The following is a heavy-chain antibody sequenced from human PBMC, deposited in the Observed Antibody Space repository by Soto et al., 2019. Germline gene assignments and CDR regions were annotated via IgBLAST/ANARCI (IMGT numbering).Heavy chain of an antibody. D-gene: IGHD1-26*01. CDR2: IYWDDDK. CDR1: GFSLSTSGVG. CDR3: AHRSGSHYVDYFDY. Sequence: QITLKESGPTLVKPTQTLTLTCTFSGFSLSTSGVGVGWIRQPPGKALEWLALIYWDDDKRYSPSLKSRLTNTKDTSNNPVVLTMTNMDPVDTATYYCAHRSGSHYVDYFDYWGQGTPVTVSS. V-gene: IGHV2-5*02. J-gene: IGHJ4*02.